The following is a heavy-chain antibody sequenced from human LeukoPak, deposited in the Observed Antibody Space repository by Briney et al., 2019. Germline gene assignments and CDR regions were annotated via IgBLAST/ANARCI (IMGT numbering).Heavy chain of an antibody. CDR1: GFTFSSYG. CDR2: ISGSGGNT. J-gene: IGHJ4*02. V-gene: IGHV3-23*01. Sequence: SGGSLRLSCAVSGFTFSSYGMSWVRQAPGKGLEWVSAISGSGGNTYYADSVKGRFTISRGNSKNTLHLQMNSLRAGDTAVYFCAKDLPPGHYWGQGTLVTVSS. CDR3: AKDLPPGHY.